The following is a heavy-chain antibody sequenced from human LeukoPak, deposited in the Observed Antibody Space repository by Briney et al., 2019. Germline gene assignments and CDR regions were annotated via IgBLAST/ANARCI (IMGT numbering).Heavy chain of an antibody. J-gene: IGHJ4*02. V-gene: IGHV4-61*02. CDR1: SESIYSGIYY. CDR3: ARDVDTFFDY. Sequence: SETLFLTCTVSSESIYSGIYYWSWIRQPAGKRLVWIGRIYTSGSTYYNPSLKSRVTISLDTSKNQFSLTLISVTAADTAVYYCARDVDTFFDYWGRGTLVTVSS. D-gene: IGHD5-18*01. CDR2: IYTSGST.